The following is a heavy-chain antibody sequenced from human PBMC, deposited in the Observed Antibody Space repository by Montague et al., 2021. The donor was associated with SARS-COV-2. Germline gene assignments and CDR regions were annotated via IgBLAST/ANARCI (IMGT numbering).Heavy chain of an antibody. CDR2: INHSGST. CDR1: GGSFSGYY. CDR3: ARDRYSSSWYGQKYYFDY. J-gene: IGHJ4*02. D-gene: IGHD6-13*01. Sequence: SETLSLTCAVYGGSFSGYYWSWIRQPPGKGLEWIGEINHSGSTNYNPSLKSRVTIAVDTSKNQFPLKLSSVTAADTAVYYCARDRYSSSWYGQKYYFDYWGQGTLVTVSS. V-gene: IGHV4-34*01.